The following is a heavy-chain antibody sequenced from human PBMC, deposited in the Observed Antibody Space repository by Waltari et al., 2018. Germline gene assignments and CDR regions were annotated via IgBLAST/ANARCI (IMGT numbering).Heavy chain of an antibody. Sequence: QVQLQQWGAGLLKPSETLSLTCAVYGGSFSGYYWSWIRQPPGKGLEWIGEINHSGSTNYNPSLKSRVTISVDTSKNQFSLKLSSVTAADTAVYYCARRKVATISFYYYYYMDVWGKGTTVTVSS. V-gene: IGHV4-34*01. J-gene: IGHJ6*03. CDR2: INHSGST. D-gene: IGHD5-12*01. CDR3: ARRKVATISFYYYYYMDV. CDR1: GGSFSGYY.